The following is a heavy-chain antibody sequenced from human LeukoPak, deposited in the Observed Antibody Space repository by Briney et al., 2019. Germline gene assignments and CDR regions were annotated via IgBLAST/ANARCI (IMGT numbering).Heavy chain of an antibody. CDR1: GGSFSGYY. CDR2: INHSGST. D-gene: IGHD6-13*01. J-gene: IGHJ4*02. CDR3: ARGCIAAAGIQAPTCSNDEGGDY. Sequence: PSETLSLTCAVYGGSFSGYYWSWIRQPPGKGLGWIGEINHSGSTNYNPSLKSRVTISVDTSKNQFSLKLSSVTAADTAVYYCARGCIAAAGIQAPTCSNDEGGDYWGQGTLVTVSS. V-gene: IGHV4-34*01.